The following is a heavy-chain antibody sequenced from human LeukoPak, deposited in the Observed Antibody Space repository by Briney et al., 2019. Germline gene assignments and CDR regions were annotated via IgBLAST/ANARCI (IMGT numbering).Heavy chain of an antibody. CDR2: MSSTSSYI. V-gene: IGHV3-21*01. CDR1: GFTFSSYT. D-gene: IGHD3-16*02. J-gene: IGHJ4*02. CDR3: ARVRLGEFSLNVY. Sequence: PGGSLRLSCAASGFTFSSYTLNWVRQAPGKGLEWVSSMSSTSSYISYADSVKGRFTISRDNAKNSLYLQMNSLRVEDTAVYYCARVRLGEFSLNVYWGQGTLVTVSS.